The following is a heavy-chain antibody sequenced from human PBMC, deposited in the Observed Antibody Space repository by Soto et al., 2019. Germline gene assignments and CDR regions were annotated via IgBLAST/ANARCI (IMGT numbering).Heavy chain of an antibody. CDR2: ITGSGAMA. CDR1: GFTFDNYA. J-gene: IGHJ5*02. D-gene: IGHD3-10*01. CDR3: VKNFDFIYGFDLGDT. Sequence: GGSLRLSCAASGFTFDNYAMTWVRLTPGQGLEWVSTITGSGAMAFHADSVKGRFTASRDNSKNMLFLQMNSLTVEDTGIYYCVKNFDFIYGFDLGDTWGQGTLVTVSS. V-gene: IGHV3-23*01.